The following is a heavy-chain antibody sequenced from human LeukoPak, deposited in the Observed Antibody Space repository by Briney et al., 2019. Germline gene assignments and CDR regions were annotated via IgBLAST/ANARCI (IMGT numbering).Heavy chain of an antibody. CDR3: ARDNRKNGDSVAFDY. J-gene: IGHJ4*02. D-gene: IGHD4-17*01. CDR1: GFSSCSYS. V-gene: IGHV3-21*01. CDR2: ISSSSSYI. Sequence: PGGALRVSCAASGFSSCSYSMNWGRPAPRKGLERVSSISSSSSYIYYADSVKGRFTISRDNAKNSLYLKMNRLRAEDTAVYYCARDNRKNGDSVAFDYWGQGTLVTVSS.